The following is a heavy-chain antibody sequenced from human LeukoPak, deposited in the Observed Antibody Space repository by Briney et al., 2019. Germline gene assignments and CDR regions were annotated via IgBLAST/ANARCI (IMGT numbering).Heavy chain of an antibody. CDR2: ISGSAYST. Sequence: GGSLRLSCAASGFTFSSCAMTWVRQAPGKGLECISAISGSAYSTSYADSVKGRFTISRDNSKNTLYLQMNSLRAEDTAIYYCARNTSGFKLGDAFDIWGQGTMVTVSS. J-gene: IGHJ3*02. CDR3: ARNTSGFKLGDAFDI. D-gene: IGHD3-22*01. V-gene: IGHV3-23*01. CDR1: GFTFSSCA.